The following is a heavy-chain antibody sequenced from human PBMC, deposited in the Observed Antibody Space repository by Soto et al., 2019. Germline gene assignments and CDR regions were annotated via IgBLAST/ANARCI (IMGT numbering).Heavy chain of an antibody. CDR1: GFTFSSYA. J-gene: IGHJ1*01. Sequence: EVQLLESGGGLVQPGGSLRLSCAASGFTFSSYAMSWVRQAPGKGLEWVSAISGSGGSTYYADSVKGRFTISRDNSKNTLYLQMNSLRAEDTAVYYCAKDRSPWCGELHAYFEHWGQGTLVTVSS. V-gene: IGHV3-23*01. D-gene: IGHD3-10*01. CDR3: AKDRSPWCGELHAYFEH. CDR2: ISGSGGST.